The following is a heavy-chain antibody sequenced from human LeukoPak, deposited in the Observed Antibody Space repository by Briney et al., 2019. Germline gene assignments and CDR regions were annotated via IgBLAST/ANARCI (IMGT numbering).Heavy chain of an antibody. CDR2: ISWNSGHR. J-gene: IGHJ2*01. CDR1: GFTFYDYA. Sequence: PGGSLRLSCAASGFTFYDYAMHWVRQAPGKGLEWVSGISWNSGHRGYADSVKGRFTISRDNAKNSLYLQMKSLRAEDTALYYCAKDRRPTVSGGYFDLWGRGTLVIVSS. V-gene: IGHV3-9*01. CDR3: AKDRRPTVSGGYFDL. D-gene: IGHD3-10*01.